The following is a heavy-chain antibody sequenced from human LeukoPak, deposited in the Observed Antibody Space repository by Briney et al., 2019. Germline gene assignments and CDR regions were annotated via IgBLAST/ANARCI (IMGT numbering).Heavy chain of an antibody. Sequence: ASVKVSCKASGYTFTGYYMHWVRQAPGQGLEWMGWINPNSGGTNYAQKFQGRVTMTRDMSTSTAYMELSSLRSEDTAVYYCARAGSGSYLYYFDYWGQGTLVTVSS. V-gene: IGHV1-2*02. CDR3: ARAGSGSYLYYFDY. D-gene: IGHD1-26*01. CDR2: INPNSGGT. J-gene: IGHJ4*02. CDR1: GYTFTGYY.